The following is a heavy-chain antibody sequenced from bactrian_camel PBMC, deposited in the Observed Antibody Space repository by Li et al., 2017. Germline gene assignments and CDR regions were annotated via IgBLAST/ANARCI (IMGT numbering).Heavy chain of an antibody. CDR1: GYTYRN. D-gene: IGHD1*01. V-gene: IGHV3S40*01. CDR2: IDSRSGGT. J-gene: IGHJ4*01. Sequence: VQLVESGGDSVLAGGSLRLSCTASGYTYRNMAWFRQVPGKEREGLAVIDSRSGGTLYADLAKGRFTASRDNAKNTVYLQLNNLEIDDTGVYYCVKGAYRYITSDIKLGQGTQVTVS.